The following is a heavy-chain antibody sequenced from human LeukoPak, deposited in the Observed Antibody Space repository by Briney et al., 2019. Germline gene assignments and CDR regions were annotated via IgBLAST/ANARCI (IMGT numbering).Heavy chain of an antibody. Sequence: SETLSLTCTVSGDSISSYYWSWIRQPPGKGLEWIGYIYTSGSTNYNPSLKSRVTISVDTSKNQFSLKLSSVTAADTAVYYCARHVRRGWFDPWGQGTLVTVSS. CDR3: ARHVRRGWFDP. J-gene: IGHJ5*02. D-gene: IGHD3-10*01. V-gene: IGHV4-4*09. CDR1: GDSISSYY. CDR2: IYTSGST.